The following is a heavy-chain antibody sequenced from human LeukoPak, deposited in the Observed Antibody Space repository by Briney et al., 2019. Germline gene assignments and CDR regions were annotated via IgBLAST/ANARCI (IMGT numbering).Heavy chain of an antibody. Sequence: SVKVSCKASGGTFSSYTISWVRQAPGQGLEWMGRIVPILGIANYAQKFQGRVTITADKSTSTAYMELSSLRSEDTAVYYCARVLAAAGTGAFDVWGQGTMVTVSS. D-gene: IGHD6-13*01. J-gene: IGHJ3*01. CDR1: GGTFSSYT. V-gene: IGHV1-69*02. CDR3: ARVLAAAGTGAFDV. CDR2: IVPILGIA.